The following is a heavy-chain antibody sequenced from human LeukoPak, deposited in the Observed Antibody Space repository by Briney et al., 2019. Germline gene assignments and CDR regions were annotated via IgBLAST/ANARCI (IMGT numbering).Heavy chain of an antibody. CDR3: ARVTVAGTWAFDI. D-gene: IGHD6-13*01. Sequence: ASVKVSCKASGDTFTINDINWVRQATGQGLEWMGWMNPNSGNTGYAQKFQGRVTMTRNTSISTSYMELTNLRSEDTAVYYCARVTVAGTWAFDIWGQGTTVTVSS. V-gene: IGHV1-8*01. J-gene: IGHJ3*02. CDR2: MNPNSGNT. CDR1: GDTFTIND.